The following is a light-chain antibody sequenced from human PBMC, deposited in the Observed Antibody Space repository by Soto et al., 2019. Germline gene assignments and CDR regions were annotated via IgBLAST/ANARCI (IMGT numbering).Light chain of an antibody. CDR1: SSDVGAYNY. Sequence: QSALTQPASVSGSPGQSITISCTGTSSDVGAYNYVSWYQQHPGKAPKLMIYEVSYRPSGVSNRFSGSKSANTASLTISGLQAEDEADYYCSSYTRSRTYVFGTGTKSPS. CDR2: EVS. V-gene: IGLV2-14*01. CDR3: SSYTRSRTYV. J-gene: IGLJ1*01.